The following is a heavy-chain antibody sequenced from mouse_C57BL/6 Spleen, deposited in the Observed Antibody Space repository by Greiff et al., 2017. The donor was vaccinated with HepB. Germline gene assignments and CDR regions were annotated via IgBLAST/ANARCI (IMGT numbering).Heavy chain of an antibody. Sequence: EVQLQQSGAELVRPGASVKLSCTASGFNIKDYYMHWVKQRPEQGLEWIGRIDPEDGDTDYAPKFKGKATMTADTSSNTAYLQLSSLTSEDTAVYYCTTTGRFYAMDYWGQGTSVTVSS. V-gene: IGHV14-1*01. D-gene: IGHD1-1*01. CDR2: IDPEDGDT. J-gene: IGHJ4*01. CDR1: GFNIKDYY. CDR3: TTTGRFYAMDY.